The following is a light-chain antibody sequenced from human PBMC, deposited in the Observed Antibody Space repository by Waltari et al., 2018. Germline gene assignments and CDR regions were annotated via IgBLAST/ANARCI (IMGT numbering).Light chain of an antibody. CDR1: QSVSRY. CDR3: QKYGSLPAT. J-gene: IGKJ1*01. Sequence: EIVLTQSPGTLSLSPGERATLSCRASQSVSRYLAWYQQKPGQAPRLLIYDGSSRATGIPDRFSGSGSGTDFSLTISGLEPEDFAVYYCQKYGSLPATFGQGTKVEIK. V-gene: IGKV3-20*01. CDR2: DGS.